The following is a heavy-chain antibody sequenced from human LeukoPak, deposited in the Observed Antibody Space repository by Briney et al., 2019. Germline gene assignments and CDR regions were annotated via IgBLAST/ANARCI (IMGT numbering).Heavy chain of an antibody. CDR2: ISGSGGST. Sequence: PGGSLRLSCAASGFTFSSYAMSWLRQAPGKGLEGVSAISGSGGSTYYADSVKGRFTISRDNSKNTLYLQMNSLRAEDTAVYYCAKQTARYCSGGSCYPLWGQGTLVTVSS. V-gene: IGHV3-23*01. CDR1: GFTFSSYA. D-gene: IGHD2-15*01. J-gene: IGHJ4*02. CDR3: AKQTARYCSGGSCYPL.